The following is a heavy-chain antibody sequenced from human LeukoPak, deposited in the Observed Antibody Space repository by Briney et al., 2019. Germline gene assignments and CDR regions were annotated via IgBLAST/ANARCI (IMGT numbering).Heavy chain of an antibody. CDR1: GGTFSSYA. J-gene: IGHJ4*02. CDR3: ASPPRDSSGYYLSFDY. D-gene: IGHD3-22*01. CDR2: IIPIFGTA. Sequence: GASVKVSCKASGGTFSSYAISWVRQAPGQGLEWMGGIIPIFGTANYAQKFQGRVTITADESTSTAYMELSSLRSEDTAVYYCASPPRDSSGYYLSFDYWGQGTQVTVSS. V-gene: IGHV1-69*01.